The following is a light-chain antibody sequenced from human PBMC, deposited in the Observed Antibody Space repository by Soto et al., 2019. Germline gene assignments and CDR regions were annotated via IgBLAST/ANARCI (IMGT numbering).Light chain of an antibody. V-gene: IGLV2-11*01. Sequence: QSVLTQPRSVSGSPGQSVTISCTGTSSDVGGYNYVSWYQQHPGKAPKLMIYGVSKRPSGVPDRFSGSKSGNTASLTISGLQAEDEADYYCCSYAGSYTSYVFGTGTKVTVL. CDR2: GVS. J-gene: IGLJ1*01. CDR3: CSYAGSYTSYV. CDR1: SSDVGGYNY.